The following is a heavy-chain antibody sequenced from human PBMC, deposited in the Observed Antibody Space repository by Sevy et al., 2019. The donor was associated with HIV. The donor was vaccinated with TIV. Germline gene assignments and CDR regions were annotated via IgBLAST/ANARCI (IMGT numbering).Heavy chain of an antibody. J-gene: IGHJ4*02. Sequence: GGCLRLSCAASGFTFSSYEMNWVRQAPGKGLEWVSCISNSGTSKYYADSVKGRFTISRDSPKNSLYLQMNSLRAEDTAVYYCARGPHYYYDSSAFFDYWGQGTLVTVSS. D-gene: IGHD3-22*01. V-gene: IGHV3-48*03. CDR1: GFTFSSYE. CDR3: ARGPHYYYDSSAFFDY. CDR2: ISNSGTSK.